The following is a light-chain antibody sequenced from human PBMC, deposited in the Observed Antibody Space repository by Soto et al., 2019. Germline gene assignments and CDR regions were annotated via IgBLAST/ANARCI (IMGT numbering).Light chain of an antibody. CDR1: QSVSSY. Sequence: EIVLSQSPATLSLSPGERATLSCSASQSVSSYLAWYQHKPGQAPRLLIYDASKRAPGIPARFSCSGSGTDFTLTISSLEPEDFAVYYCQQRSNWPSTWLFVQGTKVEVK. V-gene: IGKV3-11*01. CDR3: QQRSNWPSTWL. CDR2: DAS. J-gene: IGKJ1*01.